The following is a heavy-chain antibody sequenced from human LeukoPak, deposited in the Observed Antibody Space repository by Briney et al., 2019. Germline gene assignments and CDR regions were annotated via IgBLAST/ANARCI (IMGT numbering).Heavy chain of an antibody. D-gene: IGHD2-2*02. CDR1: GGTFSSYA. CDR3: ARAEDIVVVPAAILGYYYYMDV. CDR2: IIPIFGTA. J-gene: IGHJ6*03. Sequence: GASVKVSCKASGGTFSSYAIGWVRQAPGQGLEWMGGIIPIFGTANYAQKFQGRVTITADESTSTAYMELSSLRSEDTAVYYCARAEDIVVVPAAILGYYYYMDVWGKGTTVTVSS. V-gene: IGHV1-69*13.